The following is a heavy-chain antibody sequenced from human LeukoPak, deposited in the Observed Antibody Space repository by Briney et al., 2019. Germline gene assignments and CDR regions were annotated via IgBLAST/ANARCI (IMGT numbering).Heavy chain of an antibody. CDR1: GFTFSSYS. V-gene: IGHV3-21*01. CDR3: ARAKFDSSRYYNRGFDI. J-gene: IGHJ3*02. CDR2: ISSSSRYI. D-gene: IGHD3-22*01. Sequence: GGSLRLSCAASGFTFSSYSMNSVRQAPGKGLEGVSSISSSSRYIYYADSVKGRFTISRDNAKNSLYLQMNSLRAEDTAVYYCARAKFDSSRYYNRGFDIWGQGTMVTVSS.